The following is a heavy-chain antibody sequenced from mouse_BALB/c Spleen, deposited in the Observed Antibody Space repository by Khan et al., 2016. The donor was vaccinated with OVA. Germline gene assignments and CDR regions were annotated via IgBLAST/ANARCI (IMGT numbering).Heavy chain of an antibody. J-gene: IGHJ3*01. CDR2: INPNNCDA. V-gene: IGHV1S81*02. Sequence: QVQLKQSGAELVKPGASVKLSCKASGYTFNSYYMYWVKQRPGQGLEWIGEINPNNCDANFNEKFKNKATLTVDKSSNTAFMQLSSLTSEDSAVYYCTRSGYGSFAYWGQGTLVTVSA. CDR3: TRSGYGSFAY. D-gene: IGHD2-2*01. CDR1: GYTFNSYY.